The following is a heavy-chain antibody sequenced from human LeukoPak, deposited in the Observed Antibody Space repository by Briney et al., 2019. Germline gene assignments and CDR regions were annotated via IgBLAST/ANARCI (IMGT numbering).Heavy chain of an antibody. Sequence: PSETLSLTCTVSGGSISNYYWSWIRQPPGKGLEWIGYISHSGSTNYSPSLKSRVTISLDTSKNQFSLKLSSVTAADTAVYYCARATPLFYYGSSGYPEAFDIWGQGTMVTVSS. CDR3: ARATPLFYYGSSGYPEAFDI. CDR2: ISHSGST. V-gene: IGHV4-59*08. D-gene: IGHD3-22*01. J-gene: IGHJ3*02. CDR1: GGSISNYY.